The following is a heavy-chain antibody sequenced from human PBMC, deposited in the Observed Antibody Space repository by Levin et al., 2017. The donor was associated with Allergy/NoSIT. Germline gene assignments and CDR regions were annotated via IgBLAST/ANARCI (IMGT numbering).Heavy chain of an antibody. D-gene: IGHD5-18*01. Sequence: GGSLRLSCAASGFTFSSYSMNWVRQAPGKGLEWVSSISSSSSYIYYADSVKGRFTISRDNAKNSLYLQMNSLRAEDTAVYYCARAPESAVDTAMFLNYWGQGTLVTVSS. CDR1: GFTFSSYS. CDR2: ISSSSSYI. CDR3: ARAPESAVDTAMFLNY. J-gene: IGHJ4*02. V-gene: IGHV3-21*01.